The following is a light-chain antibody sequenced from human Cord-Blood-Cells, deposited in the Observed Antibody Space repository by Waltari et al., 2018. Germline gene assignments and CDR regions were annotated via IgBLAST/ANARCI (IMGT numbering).Light chain of an antibody. Sequence: QSALTQPASVSGSPGQSITISCTGTSSDVGSYNLVSWYQQHPGKAPKLMIYEGSKRPSGVSNRFSGSKSGNTASRTSSGLQAEDEADYCCCSYAGSSTWVFGGGTKLTVL. CDR1: SSDVGSYNL. CDR2: EGS. J-gene: IGLJ3*02. V-gene: IGLV2-23*01. CDR3: CSYAGSSTWV.